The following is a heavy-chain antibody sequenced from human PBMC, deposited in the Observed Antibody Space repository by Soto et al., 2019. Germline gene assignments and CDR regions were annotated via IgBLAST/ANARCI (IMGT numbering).Heavy chain of an antibody. Sequence: QVQLQESGPGLVKPSDTLSLTCTVSGGIISSWYWSWIRQPPGKGLEWIGYIYYSGSTNCNPSLKSRVTISVDTSKNQFSLKLSSVTAADTAVYYCARRYGSAIDYWGQGTLVTVSS. V-gene: IGHV4-59*08. D-gene: IGHD1-26*01. CDR1: GGIISSWY. J-gene: IGHJ4*02. CDR2: IYYSGST. CDR3: ARRYGSAIDY.